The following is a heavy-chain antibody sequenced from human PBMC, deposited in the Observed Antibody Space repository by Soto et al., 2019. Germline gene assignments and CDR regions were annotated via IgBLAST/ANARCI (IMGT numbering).Heavy chain of an antibody. V-gene: IGHV1-18*01. CDR2: ISAYNGNT. D-gene: IGHD3-10*01. Sequence: ASVKVSCKASGYTFTCYGISWARQAPGQGLEWMGWISAYNGNTNYAQKLQGRVTMTTDTSTSTAYMELRSLRSDDTAVYYCARDRAVLLWFGELDYYGMDVWGQGTTVTVSS. CDR3: ARDRAVLLWFGELDYYGMDV. J-gene: IGHJ6*02. CDR1: GYTFTCYG.